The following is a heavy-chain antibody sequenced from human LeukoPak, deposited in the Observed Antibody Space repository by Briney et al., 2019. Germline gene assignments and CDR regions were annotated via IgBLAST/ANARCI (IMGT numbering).Heavy chain of an antibody. CDR3: ARVRCSSTSCYADY. CDR2: IYHSGST. CDR1: GGSISSSNW. V-gene: IGHV4-4*02. J-gene: IGHJ4*02. D-gene: IGHD2-2*01. Sequence: SETLSLTCAVSGGSISSSNWWSWVRQPPGKGLERIGEIYHSGSTNYNPSLKSRVTISVDKSKNQFSLKLSSVTAADTAVYYCARVRCSSTSCYADYWGQGTLVTVSS.